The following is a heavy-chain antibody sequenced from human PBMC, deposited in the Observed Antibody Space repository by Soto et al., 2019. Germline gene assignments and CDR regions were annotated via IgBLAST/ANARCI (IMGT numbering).Heavy chain of an antibody. Sequence: GASVKVSCKASGVTFGSYAISWVRQSPGQGLEWMGQIIPMFGTTNYAQKFQGRVTIIADKSTSTAYMELSSLKSDDTAVYYCAILGYCAGASCYWVQGTLVTVSS. CDR2: IIPMFGTT. CDR3: AILGYCAGASCY. V-gene: IGHV1-69*06. J-gene: IGHJ4*02. CDR1: GVTFGSYA. D-gene: IGHD2-8*02.